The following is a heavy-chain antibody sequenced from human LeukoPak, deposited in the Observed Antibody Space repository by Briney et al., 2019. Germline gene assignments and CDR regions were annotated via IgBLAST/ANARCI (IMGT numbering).Heavy chain of an antibody. V-gene: IGHV1-8*01. CDR1: GYTFTSYD. Sequence: ASVKVSCKASGYTFTSYDINWLRQATGQGLEWMGWMNPNSGNTGYAQKFQGRVTMTRNTSISTAYMELSSLRSEDTAVYYCARGSDKITHDDAFDNWGQGTLVTVSS. J-gene: IGHJ3*02. CDR3: ARGSDKITHDDAFDN. CDR2: MNPNSGNT. D-gene: IGHD2-15*01.